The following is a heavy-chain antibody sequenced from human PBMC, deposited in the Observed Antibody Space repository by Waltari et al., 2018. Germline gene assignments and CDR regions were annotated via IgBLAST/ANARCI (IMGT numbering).Heavy chain of an antibody. D-gene: IGHD1-1*01. CDR3: ARAPEPAHYYYYMDV. CDR1: GYTFTSYD. Sequence: QVQLVQSGAEVKKPGASVKVSCKASGYTFTSYDINWVRQATGQGLEWMGWMNPNSVNTGYAQKFQGRVTMTRNTSISTAYMELSSLRSEDTAVYYCARAPEPAHYYYYMDVWGKGTTVTVSS. V-gene: IGHV1-8*01. CDR2: MNPNSVNT. J-gene: IGHJ6*03.